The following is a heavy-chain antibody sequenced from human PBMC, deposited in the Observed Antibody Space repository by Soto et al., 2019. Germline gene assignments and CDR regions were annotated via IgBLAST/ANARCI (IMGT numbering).Heavy chain of an antibody. J-gene: IGHJ4*02. D-gene: IGHD3-22*01. CDR1: GFPFIRYA. CDR2: MSGSGGNT. CDR3: AKDSGQQPKYYYDSSGYYYFHY. V-gene: IGHV3-23*01. Sequence: GGVLRLSLAAPGFPFIRYALSLVRQGPGKGLGLGSSMSGSGGNTYYAHSVKSRFTISRDNSKNTLYLQMNSLRAEDTAVYYCAKDSGQQPKYYYDSSGYYYFHYWGQGTLVTVSS.